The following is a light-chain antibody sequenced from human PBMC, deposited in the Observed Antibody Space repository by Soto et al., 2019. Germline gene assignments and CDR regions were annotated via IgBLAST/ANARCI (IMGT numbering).Light chain of an antibody. CDR1: QGIGVY. CDR2: AAS. Sequence: DIQLTQAPSSLSASFGDRVTITCRASQGIGVYLAWFQQKPGNAPKLLIYAASTLQSGVPSRFSGSGSGTDFTLTISSLQPEDVATYYCQKYNSAPLTFGGGTKVDIK. J-gene: IGKJ4*01. V-gene: IGKV1-27*01. CDR3: QKYNSAPLT.